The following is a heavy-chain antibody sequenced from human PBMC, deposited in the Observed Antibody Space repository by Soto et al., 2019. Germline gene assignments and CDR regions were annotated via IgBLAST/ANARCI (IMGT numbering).Heavy chain of an antibody. CDR2: ISWDGGST. CDR3: AKGPSGRGYYYGMDV. J-gene: IGHJ6*02. CDR1: GFTFSSYE. D-gene: IGHD6-25*01. Sequence: GGSLRLSCAASGFTFSSYEMNWVRQAPGKGLEWVPLISWDGGSTYYADSVKGRFTISRDNSKNSLYLQMNSLRTEDTALYYCAKGPSGRGYYYGMDVWGQGATVTVSS. V-gene: IGHV3-43*01.